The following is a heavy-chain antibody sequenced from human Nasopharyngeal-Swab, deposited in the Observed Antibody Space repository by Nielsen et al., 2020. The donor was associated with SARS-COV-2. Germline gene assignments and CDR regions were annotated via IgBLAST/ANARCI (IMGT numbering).Heavy chain of an antibody. D-gene: IGHD3-16*01. CDR3: ASERSSRLGEGTFDY. J-gene: IGHJ4*02. Sequence: GESLKISCAASGFTFSSYSMNWVRQAPGKGLEWVSSISSSSSCIYYADSVKGRFTISRDNAKNSLYLQMNSLRAEDTAVYYCASERSSRLGEGTFDYWGQGTLVTVSS. V-gene: IGHV3-21*01. CDR1: GFTFSSYS. CDR2: ISSSSSCI.